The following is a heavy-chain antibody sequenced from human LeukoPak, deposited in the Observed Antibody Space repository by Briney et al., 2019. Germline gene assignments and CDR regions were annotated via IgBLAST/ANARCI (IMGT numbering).Heavy chain of an antibody. Sequence: PSETLSLTCAVYGGSFSGYYWSWIRQPPGKGLEWIGEINHSGSTNYNPSLKSRVTISGDTSKNQFSLNLSSVTAADTAVYYRARGRRRSSGWSFDYWGQGTLVTVSS. D-gene: IGHD6-19*01. J-gene: IGHJ4*02. CDR1: GGSFSGYY. CDR2: INHSGST. CDR3: ARGRRRSSGWSFDY. V-gene: IGHV4-34*01.